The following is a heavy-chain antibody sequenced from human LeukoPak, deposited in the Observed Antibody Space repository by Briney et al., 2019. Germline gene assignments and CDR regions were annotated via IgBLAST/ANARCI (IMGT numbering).Heavy chain of an antibody. CDR1: GFTFSSYA. V-gene: IGHV3-30-3*01. CDR3: AKPTYYYDSSGYWAFDY. D-gene: IGHD3-22*01. J-gene: IGHJ4*02. Sequence: GGSLRLSCAASGFTFSSYAMHWVRRAPGKGLEWVAVISYDGSNKYYADSVKGRFTISRDNSKNTLYLQTNSLRAEDTAVYYCAKPTYYYDSSGYWAFDYWGQGTLVTVSS. CDR2: ISYDGSNK.